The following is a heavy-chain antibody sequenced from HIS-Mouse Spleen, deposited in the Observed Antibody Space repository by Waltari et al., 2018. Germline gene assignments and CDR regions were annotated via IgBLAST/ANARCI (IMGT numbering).Heavy chain of an antibody. CDR1: GCSTSSSSYY. J-gene: IGHJ2*01. Sequence: QLQLQESGPGLLTPAETLSLTCTVPGCSTSSSSYYCGWIRQPPGKGLEWIGSIYYSGSTYYNPSLKSRVTISVDTSKNQFSLKLSSVTAADTAVYYCAREIPYSSSWYDWYFDLWGRGTLVTVSS. CDR3: AREIPYSSSWYDWYFDL. CDR2: IYYSGST. V-gene: IGHV4-39*07. D-gene: IGHD6-13*01.